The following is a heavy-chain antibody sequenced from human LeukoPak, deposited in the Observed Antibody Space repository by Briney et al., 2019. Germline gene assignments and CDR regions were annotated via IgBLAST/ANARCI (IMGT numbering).Heavy chain of an antibody. CDR3: AKVAVGAPRRASDI. J-gene: IGHJ3*02. CDR1: GGSISSYY. D-gene: IGHD1-26*01. CDR2: ISDSGST. V-gene: IGHV4-59*01. Sequence: SETLSLTCTVSGGSISSYYWSWIRHPPGKGLEWIGYISDSGSTNYNPSLKSRVTISVDTSKNQFSLKLSSVTAADTAVYYCAKVAVGAPRRASDIWGQGTMVTVSS.